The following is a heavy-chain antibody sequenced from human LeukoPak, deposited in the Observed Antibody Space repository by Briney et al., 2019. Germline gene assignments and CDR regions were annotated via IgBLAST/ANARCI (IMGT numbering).Heavy chain of an antibody. CDR2: ISSSGSAI. CDR1: GLTSISYA. CDR3: ARVGRNYFDY. V-gene: IGHV3-48*04. D-gene: IGHD3-10*01. Sequence: GGSLRLSCAASGLTSISYAMSWVRQPPGKGLEWVSYISSSGSAIYYADSVKGRFTISRDNAKNSLYLQMNSLRAEDTAVYYCARVGRNYFDYWGQGTLVTVSS. J-gene: IGHJ4*02.